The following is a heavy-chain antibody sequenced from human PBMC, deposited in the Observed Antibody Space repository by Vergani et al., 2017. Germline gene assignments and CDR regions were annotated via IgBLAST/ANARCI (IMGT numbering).Heavy chain of an antibody. J-gene: IGHJ3*02. Sequence: QVQLVESGGGVVQPGRSLRLSCAASGFTFSSYGMHWVRQAPGKGLEWVAVIWYDGSNKYYADSVKGRFTISRDNSKNTLYLQMNSLRAEDTAVYYCARASTERGYYYDGSGPAAFDIWGQGTMVTVSS. V-gene: IGHV3-33*01. CDR3: ARASTERGYYYDGSGPAAFDI. CDR1: GFTFSSYG. D-gene: IGHD3-22*01. CDR2: IWYDGSNK.